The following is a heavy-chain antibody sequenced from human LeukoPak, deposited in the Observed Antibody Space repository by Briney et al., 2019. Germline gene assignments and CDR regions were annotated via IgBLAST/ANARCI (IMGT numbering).Heavy chain of an antibody. D-gene: IGHD1-1*01. CDR1: GGTFSSYA. J-gene: IGHJ6*03. CDR3: ASATHTTTDYYYYYMDV. V-gene: IGHV1-69*01. Sequence: KVSCKASGGTFSSYAISWVRQAPGQGLEWMGGIIPIFGTANYAQKFQGRVTITADESTSTAYMELSSLRSEDTAVYYCASATHTTTDYYYYYMDVWGKGTTVTVSS. CDR2: IIPIFGTA.